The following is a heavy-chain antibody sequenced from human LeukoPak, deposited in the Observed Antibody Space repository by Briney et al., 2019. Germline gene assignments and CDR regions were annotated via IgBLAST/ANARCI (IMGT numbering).Heavy chain of an antibody. Sequence: GGSLRLSCAASGFTVSSNYMSWVRQAPGKGLEWVSLIYSGGSTYYADSVKGRFTISRDNSKNTLYLQTNSLRAEDTAVYYCASSIAVAGTVDYWGQGTLVTVSS. CDR2: IYSGGST. J-gene: IGHJ4*02. D-gene: IGHD6-19*01. CDR1: GFTVSSNY. V-gene: IGHV3-53*01. CDR3: ASSIAVAGTVDY.